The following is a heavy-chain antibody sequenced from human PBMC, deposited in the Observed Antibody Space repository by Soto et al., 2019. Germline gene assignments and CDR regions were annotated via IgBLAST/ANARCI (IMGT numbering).Heavy chain of an antibody. CDR3: ARHMGLDSDY. J-gene: IGHJ4*02. CDR1: GGSFRNYY. D-gene: IGHD2-21*01. V-gene: IGHV4-34*01. CDR2: VNHSGEA. Sequence: SETLSLTCGVYGGSFRNYYWIWVRQPPGKGLEWIGEVNHSGEATYNPSLQSRVSISLDTSNNHFSLKMTSVTAADTAVYYCARHMGLDSDYWGQGTLVTVSS.